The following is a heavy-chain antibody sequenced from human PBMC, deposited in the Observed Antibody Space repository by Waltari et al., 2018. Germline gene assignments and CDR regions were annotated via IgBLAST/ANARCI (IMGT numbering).Heavy chain of an antibody. CDR3: ARVLSVDNWFDP. J-gene: IGHJ5*02. D-gene: IGHD3-16*02. CDR2: IKPTSGVT. V-gene: IGHV1-2*02. CDR1: GYTFTGYY. Sequence: QVQLVQSGAEVKKPGASVKVSCKASGYTFTGYYMHWVRQAPGQGLEWMGWIKPTSGVTNYAQKFQGRVTMTRDTSISTAYMELSRLRSDDTAVYYCARVLSVDNWFDPWGQGTLVTVSS.